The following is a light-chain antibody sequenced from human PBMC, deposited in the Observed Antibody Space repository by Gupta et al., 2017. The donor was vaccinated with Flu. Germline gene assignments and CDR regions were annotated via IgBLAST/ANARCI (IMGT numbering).Light chain of an antibody. CDR3: SSHAGRVTWV. V-gene: IGLV2-11*01. Sequence: QSAPTQPRSVSGSPGQSVTISCTGSSNDVGGSNRVSWYQQRPGKAPKLIRYDVTERPSGVPDRFSGSKSGNTASLTISGLQADDEADYYCSSHAGRVTWVFGTGTTVTVL. J-gene: IGLJ1*01. CDR2: DVT. CDR1: SNDVGGSNR.